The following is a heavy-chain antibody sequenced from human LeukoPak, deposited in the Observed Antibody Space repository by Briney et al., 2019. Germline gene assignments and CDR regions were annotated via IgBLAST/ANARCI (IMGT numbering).Heavy chain of an antibody. V-gene: IGHV4-59*01. CDR3: AGSRDYYDSSGINWFDP. J-gene: IGHJ5*02. CDR1: GGSISSYY. D-gene: IGHD3-22*01. Sequence: SSETLSLTCTVSGGSISSYYWSWIRQPPGKGLEWIGYIYYSGSTNYNPSLKSRVTISVDTSKNQFSLKLSSVTAADTAVYYCAGSRDYYDSSGINWFDPWGQGTLVTVSS. CDR2: IYYSGST.